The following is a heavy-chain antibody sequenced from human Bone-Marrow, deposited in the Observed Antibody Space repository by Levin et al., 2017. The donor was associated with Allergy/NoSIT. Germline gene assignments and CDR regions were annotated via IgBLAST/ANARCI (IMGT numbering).Heavy chain of an antibody. D-gene: IGHD3-3*01. J-gene: IGHJ4*02. Sequence: SETLSLTCTVSGGSISGSDHYWGWIRQPPGKGLEWIGSISYTGKTFYSRSHNSRVTISVDTSKRQFSLKLSSVTATDTAVYYCARHSRRITIFGVTEYWGQGTPVTVSS. CDR1: GGSISGSDHY. CDR2: ISYTGKT. CDR3: ARHSRRITIFGVTEY. V-gene: IGHV4-39*01.